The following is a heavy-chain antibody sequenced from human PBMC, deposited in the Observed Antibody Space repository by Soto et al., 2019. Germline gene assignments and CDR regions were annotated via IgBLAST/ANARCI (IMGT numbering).Heavy chain of an antibody. D-gene: IGHD3-3*01. V-gene: IGHV3-53*01. Sequence: GGSLRLSCAASGFTVSSNYMSWVRQAPGKGLEWVSVIYSGGSTYYADSVKGRLTISRDNSKNTLYLQMNSLRAEDTAVYYCTTGFSGYDFWSGSPPLDYWGQGALVTVSS. CDR3: TTGFSGYDFWSGSPPLDY. J-gene: IGHJ4*02. CDR2: IYSGGST. CDR1: GFTVSSNY.